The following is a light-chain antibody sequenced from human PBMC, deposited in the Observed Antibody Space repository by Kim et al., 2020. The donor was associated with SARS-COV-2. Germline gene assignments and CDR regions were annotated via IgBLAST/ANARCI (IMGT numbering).Light chain of an antibody. V-gene: IGLV2-8*01. Sequence: QSALTQPPSVSGSPGKSVTISCAGTSSDPIFYNYVSWYQQYPGKAPKLIVFDVSKRPSGVPDRFSGSKSGSTASLTVSGLQADDESYYYWASYAGGADVKFGGGTQLTVL. J-gene: IGLJ2*01. CDR1: SSDPIFYNY. CDR3: ASYAGGADVK. CDR2: DVS.